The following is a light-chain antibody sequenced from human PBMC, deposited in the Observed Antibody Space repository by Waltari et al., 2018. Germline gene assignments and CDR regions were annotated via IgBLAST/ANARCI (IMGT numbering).Light chain of an antibody. J-gene: IGLJ2*01. CDR2: RNN. V-gene: IGLV1-47*01. CDR1: SSNIGSNY. Sequence: QSVLTQPPSASGTPGQRVTISCSGSSSNIGSNYVYWYQQLPGTAPKLRINRNNQRPSGGPDRFSGSKSGTSASLAISGLRSEDEADYYCAAWDDSLSGVVFGGGTKLTVL. CDR3: AAWDDSLSGVV.